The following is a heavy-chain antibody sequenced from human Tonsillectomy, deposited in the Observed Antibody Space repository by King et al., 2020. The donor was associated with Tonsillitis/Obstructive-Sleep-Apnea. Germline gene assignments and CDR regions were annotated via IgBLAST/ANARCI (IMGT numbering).Heavy chain of an antibody. Sequence: VQLXESGGGXVRPXGSLRLXXAASGFTXSTYWMSWVXXXPXKGXXXXXXXXXXXXXXXXXXXXXXRFTIXXXXAXXXLYLQXXXRXXEDTAVYYCARDGTMIRGVFYYYGMDVWGQGTTVTVSS. J-gene: IGHJ6*02. D-gene: IGHD3-10*01. CDR2: XXXXXXXX. CDR3: ARDGTMIRGVFYYYGMDV. CDR1: GFTXSTYW. V-gene: IGHV3-7*03.